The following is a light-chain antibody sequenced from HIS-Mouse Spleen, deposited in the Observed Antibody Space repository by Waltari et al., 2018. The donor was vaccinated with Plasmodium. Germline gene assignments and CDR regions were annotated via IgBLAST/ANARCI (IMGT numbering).Light chain of an antibody. Sequence: DIQMTQSPSSLSASVGEQVTITCQATKDISNYLTWEQQNTGKAPKLLIYDASNVETGVPSRFSGSGSGTDFTFTISSLQPEDIATYYGQQYDNLPPAFTFGPGTKVDIK. CDR1: KDISNY. CDR2: DAS. V-gene: IGKV1-33*01. J-gene: IGKJ3*01. CDR3: QQYDNLPPAFT.